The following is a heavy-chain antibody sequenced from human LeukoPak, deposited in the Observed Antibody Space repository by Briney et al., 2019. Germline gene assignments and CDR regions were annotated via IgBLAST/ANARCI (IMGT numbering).Heavy chain of an antibody. D-gene: IGHD1-1*01. CDR2: IYYSGST. CDR1: GGSISSSSYY. V-gene: IGHV4-39*01. Sequence: SETLSLTCTVSGGSISSSSYYWGWIRQPPGKGLEWIGSIYYSGSTYYNPSLKSRVTISVDTSKNQFSLKLSSVTAADTAVYYCARLGELERPQANVYWGQGTLVTVSS. CDR3: ARLGELERPQANVY. J-gene: IGHJ4*02.